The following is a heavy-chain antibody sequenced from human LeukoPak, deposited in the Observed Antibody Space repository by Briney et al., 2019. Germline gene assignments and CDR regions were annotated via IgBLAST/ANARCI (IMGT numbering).Heavy chain of an antibody. Sequence: PSETLSLTCTVSGGSISSGGYYWSWIRQHPGKGLEWIGYIYYSGSTYYNPSLKSRVTISVDTSKNQFSLKLSSVTAADTAVYYCARVIPGAYCGGDCYSGLDYWGQGTLVTVSS. CDR3: ARVIPGAYCGGDCYSGLDY. CDR2: IYYSGST. V-gene: IGHV4-31*03. D-gene: IGHD2-21*02. CDR1: GGSISSGGYY. J-gene: IGHJ4*02.